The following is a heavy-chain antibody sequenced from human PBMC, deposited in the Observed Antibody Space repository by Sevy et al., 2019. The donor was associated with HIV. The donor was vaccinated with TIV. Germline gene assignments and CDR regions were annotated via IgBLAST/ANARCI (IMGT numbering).Heavy chain of an antibody. CDR3: AKTIDSGGGVVPAANYFDYGMDV. CDR1: GFTFSSYG. V-gene: IGHV3-30*02. CDR2: IWYDGTDK. J-gene: IGHJ6*02. D-gene: IGHD2-2*01. Sequence: GGSLRLSCAASGFTFSSYGMHWVRQAPGKGLEWVAFIWYDGTDKYYADSVKGRFTISRDNSKNTLYLQMNSLRAEDTAVYYCAKTIDSGGGVVPAANYFDYGMDVWGQGTTVTVSS.